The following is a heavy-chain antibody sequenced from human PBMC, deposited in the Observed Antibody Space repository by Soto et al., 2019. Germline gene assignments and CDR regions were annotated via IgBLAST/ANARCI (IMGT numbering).Heavy chain of an antibody. V-gene: IGHV3-23*01. CDR2: ISGTGVPT. D-gene: IGHD2-2*01. J-gene: IGHJ5*02. CDR3: AKSFCSSSSCFFLWVDP. Sequence: EVQLLESGGGLVQPGGSLRLSCAASGFTFSDYAMRWVRQAPGKGLECLSLISGTGVPTLYAGSVKGRFSVSRDNSKNTLFLEMNDLRVDDTAIYYCAKSFCSSSSCFFLWVDPWGPGTLVTVSS. CDR1: GFTFSDYA.